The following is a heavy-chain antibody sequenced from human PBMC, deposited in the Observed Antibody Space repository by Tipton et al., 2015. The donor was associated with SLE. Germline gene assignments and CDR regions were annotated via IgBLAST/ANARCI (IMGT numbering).Heavy chain of an antibody. CDR3: ARGGSYSPFDY. V-gene: IGHV3-48*01. CDR2: ISSSGSTL. Sequence: GSLRLSCAASGFIFSDYSMNWVRQAPGKGLEWVSYISSSGSTLYYADSVKGRFTISRDNAKNSLYLQMNSLRAEDTAVYYCARGGSYSPFDYWGQGTLVTVSS. D-gene: IGHD1-26*01. J-gene: IGHJ4*02. CDR1: GFIFSDYS.